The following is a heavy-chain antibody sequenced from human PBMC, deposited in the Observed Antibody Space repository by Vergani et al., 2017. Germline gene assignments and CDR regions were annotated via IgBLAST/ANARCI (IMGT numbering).Heavy chain of an antibody. CDR2: IYYSGST. D-gene: IGHD2-2*01. Sequence: QVQLQESGPGLVKPSQTLSLTCTVSGGSISSGDYYWSWIRQPPGKGLEWIGYIYYSGSTYYNPSLKRRVTISVDTSKNHFSLKLSSVTAADTAVYYCAGARRRGPYCSSTSCGFGGLDYWGQGTLVTVSS. V-gene: IGHV4-30-4*01. CDR3: AGARRRGPYCSSTSCGFGGLDY. CDR1: GGSISSGDYY. J-gene: IGHJ4*02.